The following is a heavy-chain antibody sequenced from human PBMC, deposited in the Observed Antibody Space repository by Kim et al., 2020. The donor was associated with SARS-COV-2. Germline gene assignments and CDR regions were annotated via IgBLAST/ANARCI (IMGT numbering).Heavy chain of an antibody. V-gene: IGHV1-3*01. D-gene: IGHD5-18*01. CDR3: ARDGITAMVTFFDY. J-gene: IGHJ4*02. Sequence: SQKFQGRVTITKDTSASTAYMELSSLRSEDTAVYYCARDGITAMVTFFDYWGQGTLVTVSS.